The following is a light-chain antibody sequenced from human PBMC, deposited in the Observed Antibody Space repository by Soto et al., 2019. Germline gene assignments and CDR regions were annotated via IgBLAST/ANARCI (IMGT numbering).Light chain of an antibody. Sequence: EIVLTQSPATLSLSPGERATLSCRASQSVSSYLVWYQQKPGQAPRLLIYGASTRAIGIPARFSGSGSGTEFTLTISSLQSEDFAVYYCQHYNNWPLTFGGGTKVDIK. CDR3: QHYNNWPLT. J-gene: IGKJ4*01. CDR2: GAS. CDR1: QSVSSY. V-gene: IGKV3-15*01.